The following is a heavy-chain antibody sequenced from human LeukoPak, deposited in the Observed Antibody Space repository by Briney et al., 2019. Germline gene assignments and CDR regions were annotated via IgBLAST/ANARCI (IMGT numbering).Heavy chain of an antibody. CDR3: ARKRIAAAGTNWFDP. J-gene: IGHJ5*02. Sequence: ASVKVSCKASGYTFTSYDINWVRQATGQGLEWTGWMNPNSGNTGYAQKFQGRVTMTRNTSISTAYMELSSLRSEDTAVYYCARKRIAAAGTNWFDPWGQGTLVTVSS. V-gene: IGHV1-8*01. D-gene: IGHD6-25*01. CDR1: GYTFTSYD. CDR2: MNPNSGNT.